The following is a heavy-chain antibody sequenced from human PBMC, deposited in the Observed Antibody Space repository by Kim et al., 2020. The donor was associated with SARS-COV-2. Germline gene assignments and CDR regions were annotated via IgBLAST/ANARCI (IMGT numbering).Heavy chain of an antibody. Sequence: ASVKVSCKASGYTFTGYYMHWVRQAPGQGLEWMGWINPNSGGTNYAQKFQGRVTMTRDTSISTAYMELSRLRSDDTAVYYCARDAEPVFQGYSSGWYGADDYWGQGTLVTVSS. CDR2: INPNSGGT. CDR1: GYTFTGYY. D-gene: IGHD6-19*01. CDR3: ARDAEPVFQGYSSGWYGADDY. J-gene: IGHJ4*02. V-gene: IGHV1-2*02.